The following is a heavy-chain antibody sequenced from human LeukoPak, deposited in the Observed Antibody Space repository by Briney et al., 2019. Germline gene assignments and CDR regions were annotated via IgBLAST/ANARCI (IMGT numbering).Heavy chain of an antibody. D-gene: IGHD6-19*01. J-gene: IGHJ4*02. Sequence: SETLSLTCTVSGGSISSSSYYWGWIRQPPGKGLEWIGSIYYSGSTYYNPSLKSRVAISVDTSKNQFSLKLSSVTAADTAVYYCARVSSGWSRDYWGQGTLVTVSS. CDR2: IYYSGST. V-gene: IGHV4-39*07. CDR1: GGSISSSSYY. CDR3: ARVSSGWSRDY.